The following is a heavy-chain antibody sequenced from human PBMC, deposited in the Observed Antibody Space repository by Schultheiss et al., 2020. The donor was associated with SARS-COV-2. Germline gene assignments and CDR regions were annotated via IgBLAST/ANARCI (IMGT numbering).Heavy chain of an antibody. CDR1: GFTFDDYA. Sequence: GESLKISCAASGFTFDDYAMHWVRQAPGKGLEWVSSISSSSSYIYYADSVKGRFTISRDNAKNSLYLQMNSLRDEDTAVYYCARRYDFWSGYVYWGQGTLVTVSS. D-gene: IGHD3-3*01. CDR3: ARRYDFWSGYVY. CDR2: ISSSSSYI. V-gene: IGHV3-21*01. J-gene: IGHJ4*02.